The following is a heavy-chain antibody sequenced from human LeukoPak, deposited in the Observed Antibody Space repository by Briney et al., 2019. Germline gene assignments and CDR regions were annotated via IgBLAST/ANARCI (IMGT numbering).Heavy chain of an antibody. CDR2: ITASARTT. D-gene: IGHD6-19*01. J-gene: IGHJ4*02. CDR1: RFTFSTYA. V-gene: IGHV3-23*01. Sequence: GGSLRLSCVATSRFTFSTYAMNWVRQAPGKGLEWVSGITASARTTYYADSVKGRFTIYSDNSKNTLSLQMSSLRAEDTAVYYCAKDLDGSGMYGGTDSWGQGTPVTVSS. CDR3: AKDLDGSGMYGGTDS.